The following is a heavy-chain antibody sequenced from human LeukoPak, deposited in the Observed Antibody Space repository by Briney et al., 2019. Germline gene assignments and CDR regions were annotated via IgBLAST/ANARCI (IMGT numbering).Heavy chain of an antibody. Sequence: GVSLRLSCSASTFTFSSYAMHWVRQAPGKGLQYVTGISTNGGSTYCADSVKGRFTISRDNSKNTLYLQMNSLRAEDTAVYYCAKGRADSSSSASFDYWGQGTLVTVSS. CDR2: ISTNGGST. J-gene: IGHJ4*02. CDR3: AKGRADSSSSASFDY. CDR1: TFTFSSYA. V-gene: IGHV3-64*04. D-gene: IGHD6-6*01.